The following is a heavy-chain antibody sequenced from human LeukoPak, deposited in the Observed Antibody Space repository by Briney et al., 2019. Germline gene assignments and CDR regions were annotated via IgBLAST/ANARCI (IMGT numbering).Heavy chain of an antibody. CDR3: ARPYGSGSYYNP. CDR2: IYYSGST. V-gene: IGHV4-39*01. D-gene: IGHD3-10*01. Sequence: SETLSLTCTVSGGSISSSSYYWGWIRQPPGKGLEWIGYIYYSGSTNYNPSLKSRVTISVDTSKNQFSLKLSSVTAADTAVYYCARPYGSGSYYNPWGQGTLVTVSS. CDR1: GGSISSSSYY. J-gene: IGHJ5*02.